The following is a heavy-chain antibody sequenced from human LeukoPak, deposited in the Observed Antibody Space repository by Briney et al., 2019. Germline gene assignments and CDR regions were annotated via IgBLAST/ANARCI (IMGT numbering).Heavy chain of an antibody. CDR2: IYTSGST. Sequence: PSETLSLTCTVSGGSISSYYWSWIRQPAGKGLEWIGRIYTSGSTNYNPSLKSRVTMSVDTSKNQFSLKLSSVTATDTAVYYCAGYGDPSPWFDPWGQGTLVTVSS. D-gene: IGHD4-17*01. V-gene: IGHV4-4*07. J-gene: IGHJ5*02. CDR1: GGSISSYY. CDR3: AGYGDPSPWFDP.